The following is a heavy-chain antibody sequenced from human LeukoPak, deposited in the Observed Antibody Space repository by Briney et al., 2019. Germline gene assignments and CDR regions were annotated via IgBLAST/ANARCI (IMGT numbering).Heavy chain of an antibody. V-gene: IGHV3-23*01. CDR1: GFTFSTNA. CDR3: ARNQQLGGHSYYYCGMDV. J-gene: IGHJ6*02. D-gene: IGHD3-16*01. CDR2: ISGSGAST. Sequence: GGSLRLSCLTSGFTFSTNAMSWVRQAPGKGLEWISGISGSGASTYYADSVTGRFTISRDNSRNTLYLQMNSLRGDDTAVYYCARNQQLGGHSYYYCGMDVWGQGTTVTVSS.